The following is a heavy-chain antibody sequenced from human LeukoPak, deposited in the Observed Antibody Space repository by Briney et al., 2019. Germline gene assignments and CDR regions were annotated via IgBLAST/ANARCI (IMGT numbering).Heavy chain of an antibody. J-gene: IGHJ4*02. CDR2: ISAYNGNT. V-gene: IGHV1-18*01. CDR3: ARDTGRAVAGRGGYYFDY. CDR1: GYTFTSYG. Sequence: ASVKVSCRASGYTFTSYGISWVRQAPGQGLEWMGWISAYNGNTNYAQKLQGRVTMTTDTSTSTAYMELRSLRSDDTAVYYCARDTGRAVAGRGGYYFDYWGQGTLVTVSS. D-gene: IGHD6-19*01.